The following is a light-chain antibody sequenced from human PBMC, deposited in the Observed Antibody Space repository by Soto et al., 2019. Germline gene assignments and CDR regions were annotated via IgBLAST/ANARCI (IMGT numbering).Light chain of an antibody. CDR3: SSYTIDNSVV. CDR2: EVA. J-gene: IGLJ2*01. V-gene: IGLV2-14*01. CDR1: SSDVAAYDY. Sequence: QSVLTQPDSVSGSPGQSITIFCTGTSSDVAAYDYVSWYQQHPGQAPKLIIYEVANRPSGVSSRFSGSKSGSTASLTISGLQPEDDAHYYCSSYTIDNSVVFGGGTQLTVL.